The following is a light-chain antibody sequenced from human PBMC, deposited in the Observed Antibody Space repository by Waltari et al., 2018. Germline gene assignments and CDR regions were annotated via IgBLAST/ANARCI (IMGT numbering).Light chain of an antibody. Sequence: QSALTQPASVSGSPGQSIDISCSGTGSDIGSYKYVSWYQQHPVQAPKLIIYDVIKRPSGVSNRFSASKSGTTAYLTISGLQAEDEADYFCSSYASGGSWVFGGGTKVTVL. J-gene: IGLJ3*02. V-gene: IGLV2-14*03. CDR3: SSYASGGSWV. CDR2: DVI. CDR1: GSDIGSYKY.